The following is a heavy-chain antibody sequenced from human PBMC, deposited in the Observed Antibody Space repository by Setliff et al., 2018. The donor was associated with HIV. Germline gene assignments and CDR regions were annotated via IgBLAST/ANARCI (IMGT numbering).Heavy chain of an antibody. CDR2: ISSSSSYI. J-gene: IGHJ4*02. CDR3: VNPGWDCSVGSCYEGGGY. V-gene: IGHV3-21*01. CDR1: EFTFSIYT. Sequence: GGSLRLSCAASEFTFSIYTMNWVRQAPGKGLEWVASISSSSSYIYYADSVKGRFTISRDNAKNSLYLQMNSLRAEDTAVYYCVNPGWDCSVGSCYEGGGYWGQGTLVTVSS. D-gene: IGHD2-15*01.